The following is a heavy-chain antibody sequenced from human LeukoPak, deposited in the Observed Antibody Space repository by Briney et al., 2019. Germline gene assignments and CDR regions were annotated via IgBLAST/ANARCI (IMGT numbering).Heavy chain of an antibody. CDR1: GFTVSSNY. V-gene: IGHV3-66*01. CDR2: IYSGGST. D-gene: IGHD3-16*01. Sequence: GWSLRLSCAASGFTVSSNYMSWVRQAPGKGLEWVSVIYSGGSTYYADSVRGRFTISRDNSKNTLYLQMNSLRAEDTAVYYCARVNSYDYVWGSALDYFDYWGQGTLVTVSS. CDR3: ARVNSYDYVWGSALDYFDY. J-gene: IGHJ4*02.